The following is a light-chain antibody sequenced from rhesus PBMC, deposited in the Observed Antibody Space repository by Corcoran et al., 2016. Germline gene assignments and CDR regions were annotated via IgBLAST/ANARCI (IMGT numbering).Light chain of an antibody. CDR2: KAS. CDR3: QHGYGTPRT. CDR1: ENVNNY. J-gene: IGKJ1*01. V-gene: IGKV1-74*01. Sequence: DIQMTQSPSSLSASVGDRVTITCRASENVNNYLNWYQQKPGKAPKLLIYKASTLQSGVTSRFSGSGSGTDYTFPISSLQPEDVATYYCQHGYGTPRTFGQGTKVEIK.